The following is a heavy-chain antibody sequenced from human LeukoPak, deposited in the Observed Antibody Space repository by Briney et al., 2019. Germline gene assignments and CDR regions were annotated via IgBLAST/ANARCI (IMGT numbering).Heavy chain of an antibody. D-gene: IGHD3-10*01. Sequence: GGSLRLSCVASGFTFSSYSMNWVRQAPGKGLEWVSVISNSGGSTFYADSVKGRFTISRDNSKNTLYLQMNSLRAEDTAVYYCAKRASGSGTSLYYFDYWGQGTLVTVSS. V-gene: IGHV3-23*01. CDR3: AKRASGSGTSLYYFDY. CDR2: ISNSGGST. CDR1: GFTFSSYS. J-gene: IGHJ4*02.